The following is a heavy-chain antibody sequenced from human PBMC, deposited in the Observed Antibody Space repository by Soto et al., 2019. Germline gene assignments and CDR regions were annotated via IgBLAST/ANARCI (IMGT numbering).Heavy chain of an antibody. Sequence: SETLSLTCAVYSGSFSGYYWSWIRQPPGKGLEWIGVIYHGLSIVYNPSLKSRVTISGDSSKNQFSLKLSSVTAADTAVYYCARHGGYYFDYWGQGTLVTVSS. J-gene: IGHJ4*02. D-gene: IGHD3-16*01. CDR3: ARHGGYYFDY. V-gene: IGHV4-34*01. CDR2: IYHGLSI. CDR1: SGSFSGYY.